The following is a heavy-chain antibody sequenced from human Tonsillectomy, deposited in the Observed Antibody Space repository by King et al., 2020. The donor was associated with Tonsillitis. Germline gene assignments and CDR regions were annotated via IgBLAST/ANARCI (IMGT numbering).Heavy chain of an antibody. J-gene: IGHJ4*02. V-gene: IGHV5-51*01. CDR2: IHPGDSDT. D-gene: IGHD3-10*01. CDR1: GYIFTSYW. CDR3: ARQGDHYFGSGSFTD. Sequence: QLVQSGAEVKKPGESLKISCQGSGYIFTSYWIGWGRQMPGKGLEWMGIIHPGDSDTRYSPSFQGQVAISADRSIGTAYLQWSSLKASDTAIYYCARQGDHYFGSGSFTDWGQGTLVTVSS.